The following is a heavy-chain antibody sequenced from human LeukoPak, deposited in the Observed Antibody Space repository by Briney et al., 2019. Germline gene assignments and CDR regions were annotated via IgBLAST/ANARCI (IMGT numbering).Heavy chain of an antibody. Sequence: GGSLRLSCAASGFAVSNNYMSWVRQAPGKGLEWVSAISGSGGSTYYADSVKGRFTISRDNSKNTLYLQMNSLRAEDTAVYYCAKEGGYDYGWFDPWGQGTLVTVSS. J-gene: IGHJ5*02. V-gene: IGHV3-23*01. CDR1: GFAVSNNY. CDR2: ISGSGGST. D-gene: IGHD5-12*01. CDR3: AKEGGYDYGWFDP.